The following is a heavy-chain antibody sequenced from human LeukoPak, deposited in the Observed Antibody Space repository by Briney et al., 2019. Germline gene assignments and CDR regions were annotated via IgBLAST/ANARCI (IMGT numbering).Heavy chain of an antibody. D-gene: IGHD3-22*01. Sequence: NPSETLSLTCTVPGGSLSSYYWSWIRQPPRKGLGWVGDIYYTGSTNYNSSLKSRVTISVDTSKNQFSLKVSSVTAADTAVYYCARGPDASGYYSNWFDPWGQGNLVTVSS. CDR3: ARGPDASGYYSNWFDP. J-gene: IGHJ5*02. CDR1: GGSLSSYY. V-gene: IGHV4-59*01. CDR2: IYYTGST.